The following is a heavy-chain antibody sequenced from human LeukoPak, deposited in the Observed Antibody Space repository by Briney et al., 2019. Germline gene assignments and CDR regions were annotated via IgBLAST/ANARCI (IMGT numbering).Heavy chain of an antibody. CDR3: ARNGGRGRYFGWLGNAFDI. CDR2: IKQDGSEK. V-gene: IGHV3-7*01. J-gene: IGHJ3*02. CDR1: GFTFSSYW. Sequence: GGSLRLSCAASGFTFSSYWMSWVRQAPGKGLEWVANIKQDGSEKYYVDSVKGRFTISRDNAKNSLYLQMNSLRAEDTAVYYCARNGGRGRYFGWLGNAFDIWGQGTMVTVSS. D-gene: IGHD3-9*01.